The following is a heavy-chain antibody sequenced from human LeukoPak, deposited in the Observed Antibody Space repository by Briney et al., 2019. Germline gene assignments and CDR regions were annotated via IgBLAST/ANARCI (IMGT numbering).Heavy chain of an antibody. J-gene: IGHJ4*02. V-gene: IGHV3-23*01. CDR2: IGGDGVGK. CDR3: AKRMGGTPDY. D-gene: IGHD1-14*01. Sequence: PGGSLRLSCVASGFIFSNYAMTSVRPAPGKGVEWVSAIGGDGVGKDYADSVKGRFTISRDNSKNTLYLQMTSLRAEDTALYYCAKRMGGTPDYWGLGTLVTVSS. CDR1: GFIFSNYA.